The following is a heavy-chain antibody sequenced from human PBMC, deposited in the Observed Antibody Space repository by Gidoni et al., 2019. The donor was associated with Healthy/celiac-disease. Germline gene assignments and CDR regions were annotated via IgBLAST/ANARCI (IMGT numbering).Heavy chain of an antibody. CDR1: GDSVSRPSAA. V-gene: IGHV6-1*01. CDR2: TYYRSKWYN. Sequence: QVQLQQSGPGLVKPSQTLSLTCAIAGDSVSRPSAAGNWHRQSPSRGLEWLGRTYYRSKWYNDYALSVKSRITINPDTSKNQFSLQLNSVTPEDTAVYYCARGLRLRNFYYYYGMDVWGQGTTVTVSS. J-gene: IGHJ6*02. D-gene: IGHD5-12*01. CDR3: ARGLRLRNFYYYYGMDV.